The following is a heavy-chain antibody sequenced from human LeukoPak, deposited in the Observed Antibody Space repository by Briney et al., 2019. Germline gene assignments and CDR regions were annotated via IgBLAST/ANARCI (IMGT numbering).Heavy chain of an antibody. CDR2: INHSGST. V-gene: IGHV4-34*01. D-gene: IGHD3-9*01. J-gene: IGHJ5*02. Sequence: PSETLSLTCAVYGGSFSGYYWSWIRQPPGKGVEWIGEINHSGSTNYNPSLKSRVTISVDTSKNQFSLKLSSVTAADTAVYYCARGGYDILTGYYIGLARDNWIDPWGQGTLVTVSS. CDR3: ARGGYDILTGYYIGLARDNWIDP. CDR1: GGSFSGYY.